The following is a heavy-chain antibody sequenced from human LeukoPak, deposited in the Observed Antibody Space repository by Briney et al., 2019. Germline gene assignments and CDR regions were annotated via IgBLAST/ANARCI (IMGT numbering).Heavy chain of an antibody. V-gene: IGHV1-18*01. D-gene: IGHD2-21*01. CDR3: ARGDVAFDF. J-gene: IGHJ3*01. Sequence: ASVKVSRKASGYTFTNYGLIWVRQAPGQGLEWMGWISTDNGNTNSVQKLQGRVTLTTDTSTTTAYMELRSLRSDDTAVYYCARGDVAFDFWGQGTMVTVSS. CDR2: ISTDNGNT. CDR1: GYTFTNYG.